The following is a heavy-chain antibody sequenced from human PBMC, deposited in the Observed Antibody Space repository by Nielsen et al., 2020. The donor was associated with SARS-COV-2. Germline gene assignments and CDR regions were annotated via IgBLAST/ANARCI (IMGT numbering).Heavy chain of an antibody. V-gene: IGHV1-18*01. J-gene: IGHJ4*02. D-gene: IGHD3-22*01. CDR3: ARESGGYYDSSGLLGY. CDR1: GYTFTSYG. CDR2: ISAYNGNT. Sequence: ASVKVSCKASGYTFTSYGISWVRQAPGQGLEWMGWISAYNGNTNYAQKLQGRVTMTTDTSTSTAYMELRSLGSDDTAVYYCARESGGYYDSSGLLGYWGQGTLVTVSS.